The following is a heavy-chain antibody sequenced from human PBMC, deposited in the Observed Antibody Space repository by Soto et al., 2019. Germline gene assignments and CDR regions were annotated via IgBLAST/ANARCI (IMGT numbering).Heavy chain of an antibody. CDR3: ARDRDREAQYYYMDV. Sequence: GGSLRLSCAASGFTFSSYSMNWVRQAPGKGLEWVSYISSSSSTIYYADSVKGRFTISRDNAKNSLYLQMNSLRAEDTAVYYCARDRDREAQYYYMDVWGKGTTVTVSS. CDR2: ISSSSSTI. J-gene: IGHJ6*03. CDR1: GFTFSSYS. V-gene: IGHV3-48*01.